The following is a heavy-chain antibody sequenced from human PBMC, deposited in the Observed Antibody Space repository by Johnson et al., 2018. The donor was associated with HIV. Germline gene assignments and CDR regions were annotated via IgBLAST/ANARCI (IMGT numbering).Heavy chain of an antibody. J-gene: IGHJ3*02. CDR3: TTGSSGSNAFDI. D-gene: IGHD3-22*01. CDR1: GITFSDAW. CDR2: IKSKTDGGTT. Sequence: VQLVESGGGLVKPGGSLRLSCAASGITFSDAWMSWVRQAPGKGLEWVGRIKSKTDGGTTDYAAPVKGRFTISRDDSKNTLYLQMNSLKTEDTAVYYCTTGSSGSNAFDIWGQGTMVTVSS. V-gene: IGHV3-15*01.